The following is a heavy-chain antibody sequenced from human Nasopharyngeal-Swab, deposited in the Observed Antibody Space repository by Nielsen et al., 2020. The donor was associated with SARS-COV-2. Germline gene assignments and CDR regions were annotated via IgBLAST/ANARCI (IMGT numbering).Heavy chain of an antibody. J-gene: IGHJ2*01. V-gene: IGHV1-18*01. CDR3: ASSPRQPPARGWYFDL. CDR2: ISAYNGNT. CDR1: GYTFTSYG. D-gene: IGHD2-2*01. Sequence: ASVKVSCKASGYTFTSYGISWVRQAPGQGLEWMGWISAYNGNTNYAQKLQGRVTMTTDTSTSTAYMELRSLRSGDTAVYYCASSPRQPPARGWYFDLWGRGTLVTVSS.